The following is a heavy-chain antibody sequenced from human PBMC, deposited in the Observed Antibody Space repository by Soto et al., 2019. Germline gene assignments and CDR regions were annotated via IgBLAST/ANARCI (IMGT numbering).Heavy chain of an antibody. Sequence: SETLSLTCTVSGGSISSSSYYWGWIRQPPGKGLEWIGSIYYSGSTYYNPSLKSRVTISVDTSKNQFSLKLSSATAADTAVYYCARGLGTPPTFGFDYWGQGTLVTVSS. CDR2: IYYSGST. CDR1: GGSISSSSYY. CDR3: ARGLGTPPTFGFDY. D-gene: IGHD3-10*01. J-gene: IGHJ4*02. V-gene: IGHV4-39*01.